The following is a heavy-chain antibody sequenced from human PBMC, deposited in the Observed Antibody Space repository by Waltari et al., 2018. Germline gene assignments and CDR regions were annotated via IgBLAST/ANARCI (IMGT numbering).Heavy chain of an antibody. CDR3: ARYRPLSGSETGYYYMDV. CDR2: INPNSGGT. J-gene: IGHJ6*03. Sequence: QVQLVQSGAEVKKPGASVKVSCKASGYTFTGYYMHWVRQAPGQGLEWMGRINPNSGGTNYSLKLPGRVTVTMDTSISSAYMELSRLRSDHTALDYCARYRPLSGSETGYYYMDVWGKGHTVTV. CDR1: GYTFTGYY. D-gene: IGHD3-10*01. V-gene: IGHV1-2*06.